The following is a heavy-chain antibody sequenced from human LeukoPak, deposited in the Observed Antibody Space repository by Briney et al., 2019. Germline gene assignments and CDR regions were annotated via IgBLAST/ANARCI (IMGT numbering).Heavy chain of an antibody. J-gene: IGHJ4*02. Sequence: SETLSLTCAVYGGSFSGYYWSWIRQPPGKGLEWIGEINHSGSTNYNPSLKSRVTISVDTSENQFSLKLSSVTAADTAVYYCATEMTTVTRDDYWGQGTLVTVSS. V-gene: IGHV4-34*01. D-gene: IGHD4-11*01. CDR2: INHSGST. CDR3: ATEMTTVTRDDY. CDR1: GGSFSGYY.